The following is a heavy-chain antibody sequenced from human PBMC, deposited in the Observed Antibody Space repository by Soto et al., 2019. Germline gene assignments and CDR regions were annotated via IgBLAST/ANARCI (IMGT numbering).Heavy chain of an antibody. CDR2: INSDGSGA. J-gene: IGHJ3*02. D-gene: IGHD3-10*01. Sequence: PGGSLRLSCAASGFTFSSFWMHWVRQAPGKGLVWVSRINSDGSGASYADFVEGRFTISRDNAKNTVYFQMNSLREEDTAVYYCIRDYGEAGSTNAFDIWGQGTMVTV. CDR3: IRDYGEAGSTNAFDI. CDR1: GFTFSSFW. V-gene: IGHV3-74*01.